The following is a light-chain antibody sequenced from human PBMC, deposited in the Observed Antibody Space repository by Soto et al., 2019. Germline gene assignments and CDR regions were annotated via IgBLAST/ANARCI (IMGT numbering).Light chain of an antibody. CDR2: DAS. CDR3: LQRSNWPYT. Sequence: EIVLTQSPATLSLSPGERATLSCRASQSVSSYLAWYQQKPGQAPRLLIYDASNRATGIPARFSGSGSGTDFTLTISSLEREDFAVYYCLQRSNWPYTFGQGTKLEIK. J-gene: IGKJ2*01. V-gene: IGKV3-11*01. CDR1: QSVSSY.